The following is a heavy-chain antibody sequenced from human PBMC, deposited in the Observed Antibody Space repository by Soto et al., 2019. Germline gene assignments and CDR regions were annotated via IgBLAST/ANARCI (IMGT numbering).Heavy chain of an antibody. CDR3: AIEKWDTAPYFDN. J-gene: IGHJ4*02. CDR1: GFTFSDYS. V-gene: IGHV3-48*01. D-gene: IGHD5-18*01. CDR2: VSSSSSSI. Sequence: GGSLRLSCAASGFTFSDYSMNWVRQAPGKGLEWVSYVSSSSSSIYYANSVRGRFTISRDNAKTSLYLQMNSLRAEDTAVYYCAIEKWDTAPYFDNWGQETLLTISS.